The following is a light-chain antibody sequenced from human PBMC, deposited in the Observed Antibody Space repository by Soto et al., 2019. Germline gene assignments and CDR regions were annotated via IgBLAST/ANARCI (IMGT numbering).Light chain of an antibody. V-gene: IGKV1-39*01. J-gene: IGKJ1*01. CDR2: ATS. Sequence: DIQMTQSPSSLSASVGDRVTITCRASQSIASYLNWYQQKPGKAPRLLIFATSNLQSEVPSRFTGSGSGTHFTLSISRLQTEHWATYYSQQTRTIPPEWTFGQGSKVEIK. CDR1: QSIASY. CDR3: QQTRTIPPEWT.